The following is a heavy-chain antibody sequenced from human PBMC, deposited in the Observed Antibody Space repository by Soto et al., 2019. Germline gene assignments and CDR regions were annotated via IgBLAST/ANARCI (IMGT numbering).Heavy chain of an antibody. Sequence: PGGSLRLSCAASGFIFSDYYMTWVRQAPGKGLEWVACISSLSSAIHYADSVKGRFTVSRDNAKKSLYLQMNSLRAEDTAVYYCARDYCIRTDCPNYDMDVWGQGTTVTVSS. J-gene: IGHJ6*02. V-gene: IGHV3-11*01. CDR1: GFIFSDYY. CDR2: ISSLSSAI. CDR3: ARDYCIRTDCPNYDMDV. D-gene: IGHD2-2*01.